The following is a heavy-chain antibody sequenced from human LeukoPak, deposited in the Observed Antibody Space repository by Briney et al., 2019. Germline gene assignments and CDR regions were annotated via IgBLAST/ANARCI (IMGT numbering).Heavy chain of an antibody. CDR1: GFTVSSNY. Sequence: GGSLRVSCAASGFTVSSNYMSWVRQAPGNGLEWVSVIYSGGSTYYADSVKGRFTISRDNSKNTLYLQMNSLRAEDTAVYYCARDGEYSSSWYGSYYFDYWGQGTLVTVSS. CDR3: ARDGEYSSSWYGSYYFDY. D-gene: IGHD6-13*01. J-gene: IGHJ4*02. CDR2: IYSGGST. V-gene: IGHV3-66*01.